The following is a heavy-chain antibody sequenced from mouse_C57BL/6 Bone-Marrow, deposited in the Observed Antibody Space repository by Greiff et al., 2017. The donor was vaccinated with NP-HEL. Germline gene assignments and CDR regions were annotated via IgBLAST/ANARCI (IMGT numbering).Heavy chain of an antibody. J-gene: IGHJ3*01. CDR2: ISTYYGDA. Sequence: QVQLQQSGPELVRPGVSVKISCKGSGYTFTDYAMHWVKQSHAKSLEWIGVISTYYGDASYNQKFKDKARMTVDKSSSTDYMELARLTSEDSAVYKCATPLRLWYAYWGNGTMVTVAA. CDR3: ATPLRLWYAY. CDR1: GYTFTDYA. V-gene: IGHV1-67*01. D-gene: IGHD1-2*01.